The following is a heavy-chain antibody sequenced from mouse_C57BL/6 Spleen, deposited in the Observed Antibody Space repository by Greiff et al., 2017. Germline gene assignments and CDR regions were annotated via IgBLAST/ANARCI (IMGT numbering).Heavy chain of an antibody. CDR3: ARPHYDYDGAWFAY. D-gene: IGHD2-4*01. V-gene: IGHV1-72*01. CDR2: IDPNSGGT. J-gene: IGHJ3*01. CDR1: GYTFTSYW. Sequence: VQLQQSGAELVKPGASVKLSCKASGYTFTSYWMHWVKQRPGRGLEWIGRIDPNSGGTKYNEKFKSQATLTVDKPSSTAYMQLSSLTSEDSAVYYCARPHYDYDGAWFAYWGQGTLVTVSA.